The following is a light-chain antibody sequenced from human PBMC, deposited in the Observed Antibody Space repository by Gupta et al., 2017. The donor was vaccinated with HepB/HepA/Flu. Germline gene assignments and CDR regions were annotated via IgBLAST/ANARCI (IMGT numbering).Light chain of an antibody. CDR3: QSYDDSLSGSVV. J-gene: IGLJ2*01. Sequence: SVLTQSPSVSGAPGQRVTISCTGSSSNIGGGYNVHWYQQLPGTAPKLLIFGNNNRPSGVPDRFSGSKSGTSASLAITGLQAEDEADYYCQSYDDSLSGSVVFGGGTKLTVL. V-gene: IGLV1-40*01. CDR1: SSNIGGGYN. CDR2: GNN.